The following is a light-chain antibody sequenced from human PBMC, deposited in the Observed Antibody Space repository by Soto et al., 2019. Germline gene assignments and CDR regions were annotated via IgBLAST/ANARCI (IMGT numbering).Light chain of an antibody. J-gene: IGKJ1*01. V-gene: IGKV3-15*01. CDR2: GVS. CDR1: QSVSVN. Sequence: EIVMTQSPGTLSVSPGERATLSCRASQSVSVNLAWYQQKPGQAPRLLIYGVSTRATGIPARFSGSESGTEFTLTISSLQSEDFAVYYCQQRSNWPWTFGQGTKVDIK. CDR3: QQRSNWPWT.